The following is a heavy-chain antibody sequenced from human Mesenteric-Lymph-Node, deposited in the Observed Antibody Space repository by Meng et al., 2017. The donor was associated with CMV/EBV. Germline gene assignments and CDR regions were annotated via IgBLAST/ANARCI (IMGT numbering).Heavy chain of an antibody. D-gene: IGHD5-18*01. Sequence: GGSLRLSCAASGFTFSSYSMSWVRQAPGKGLEWVANINPDGGEKYYVDSVKGRFTISRDNAKNSLYLQMNSLRAEDTAVYYCARDSPGVYTAAFDAFDIWGQGTMVTVSS. J-gene: IGHJ3*02. CDR1: GFTFSSYS. CDR2: INPDGGEK. V-gene: IGHV3-7*01. CDR3: ARDSPGVYTAAFDAFDI.